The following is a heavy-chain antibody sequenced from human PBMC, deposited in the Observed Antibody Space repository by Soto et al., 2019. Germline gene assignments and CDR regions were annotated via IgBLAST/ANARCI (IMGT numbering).Heavy chain of an antibody. J-gene: IGHJ4*02. Sequence: GGSLRLFCAPSGFSFSIYGINWVRQAPGKGLEWVAYIMGSGTLIYYADSVKGRFTISRDNAKNSLYLQMNSLRPEDTAVYYCARDWTYSFDHWGQGALVTVSS. CDR3: ARDWTYSFDH. CDR2: IMGSGTLI. CDR1: GFSFSIYG. D-gene: IGHD3-10*01. V-gene: IGHV3-48*03.